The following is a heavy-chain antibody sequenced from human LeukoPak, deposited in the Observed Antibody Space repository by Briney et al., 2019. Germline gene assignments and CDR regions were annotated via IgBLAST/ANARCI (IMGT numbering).Heavy chain of an antibody. CDR2: ISYDGSNK. Sequence: GSLRLSCAASGFTFSSYGMHWVRQAPGKGLEWVAVISYDGSNKYYADSVKGRFTISRDNSKNTLYLQMNSLRAEDTAVYYCAKAAVRAAAGTLDYWGQGTLVTVSS. CDR3: AKAAVRAAAGTLDY. J-gene: IGHJ4*02. D-gene: IGHD6-13*01. V-gene: IGHV3-30*18. CDR1: GFTFSSYG.